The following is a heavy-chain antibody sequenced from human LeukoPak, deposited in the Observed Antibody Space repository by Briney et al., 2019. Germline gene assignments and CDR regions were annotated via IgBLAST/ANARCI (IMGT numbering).Heavy chain of an antibody. V-gene: IGHV3-53*04. J-gene: IGHJ6*02. CDR1: GVTFSSYA. D-gene: IGHD5-18*01. CDR2: IFSVGST. Sequence: RGSLRLSCAASGVTFSSYALSWVRPAPGEGLEWVSVIFSVGSTYYADSVKGRFTISRHNSKNTLYLQMNSLRAQDTAVYYCARDGRGYSYGYDYYYYGMDVWGQGTTVTVSS. CDR3: ARDGRGYSYGYDYYYYGMDV.